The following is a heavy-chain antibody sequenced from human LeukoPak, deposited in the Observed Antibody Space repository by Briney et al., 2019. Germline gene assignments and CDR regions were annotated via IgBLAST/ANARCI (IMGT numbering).Heavy chain of an antibody. CDR3: ARDSPGIRFLEWLHPYYYYYYMDV. CDR1: GYTFTSYS. V-gene: IGHV1-18*01. D-gene: IGHD3-3*01. CDR2: ISAYNGNT. Sequence: GASVKVSCKASGYTFTSYSISWVRQAPGQGLEWMGWISAYNGNTNYAQKLQGRVTMTTDTSTSTAYMELRSLRSDDTAVYYCARDSPGIRFLEWLHPYYYYYYMDVWGKGTTVTVSS. J-gene: IGHJ6*03.